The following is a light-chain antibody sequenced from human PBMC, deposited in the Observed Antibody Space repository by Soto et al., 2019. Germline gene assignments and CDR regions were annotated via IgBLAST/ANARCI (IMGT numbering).Light chain of an antibody. CDR2: AAS. Sequence: DIQMTQSPSSLSASVGDRVTITCRASQCISNYLAWYQQKPGKVPKLLIYAASTFQSGVPSRFSGSGSGTDFTLTISSLQPEDVATYYCQKYNSAPLTFGGGTKVDIK. J-gene: IGKJ4*01. CDR1: QCISNY. V-gene: IGKV1-27*01. CDR3: QKYNSAPLT.